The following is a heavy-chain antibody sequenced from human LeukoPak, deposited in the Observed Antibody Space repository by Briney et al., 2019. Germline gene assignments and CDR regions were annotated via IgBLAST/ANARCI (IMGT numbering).Heavy chain of an antibody. CDR1: GFTFSSYG. D-gene: IGHD3-10*01. V-gene: IGHV3-33*01. CDR3: ARDENTMVRGIHFDY. J-gene: IGHJ4*02. Sequence: GGSLRLSCAASGFTFSSYGMHWVRQAPGKGLEWVVVIWYDGSNKYYADSVKGRFTISRDNSKNTLYLQMNSLRAEDTAVYYCARDENTMVRGIHFDYWGQGTLVTVSS. CDR2: IWYDGSNK.